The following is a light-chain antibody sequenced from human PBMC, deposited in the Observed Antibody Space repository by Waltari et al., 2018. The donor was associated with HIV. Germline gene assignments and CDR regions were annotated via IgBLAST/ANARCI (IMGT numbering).Light chain of an antibody. J-gene: IGLJ2*01. Sequence: QSALTQPASVSGSPGQSITISCTGTSSDVGGYNLVSWYQQRPGKAPKLMFYEVSKGPSGMSNRFSGSKAGNTASLTISGLQAEDEADYYCCAYAGSTTYVIFGGGTKLTVL. CDR3: CAYAGSTTYVI. V-gene: IGLV2-23*02. CDR2: EVS. CDR1: SSDVGGYNL.